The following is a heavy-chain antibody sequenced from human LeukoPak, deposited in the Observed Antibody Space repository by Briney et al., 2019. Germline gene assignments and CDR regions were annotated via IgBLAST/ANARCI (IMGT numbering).Heavy chain of an antibody. CDR1: GFTFSDYY. CDR2: ISSSSSYT. Sequence: GGSLRLSCAASGFTFSDYYMSWIRQAPGKGLEWVSYISSSSSYTNYADSVKGRFTISRDNAKNSLYLQMNSLRAEDTAVYYCARDGTYYDILTGYRYYFDYWGQGTLVTVSS. D-gene: IGHD3-9*01. V-gene: IGHV3-11*05. CDR3: ARDGTYYDILTGYRYYFDY. J-gene: IGHJ4*02.